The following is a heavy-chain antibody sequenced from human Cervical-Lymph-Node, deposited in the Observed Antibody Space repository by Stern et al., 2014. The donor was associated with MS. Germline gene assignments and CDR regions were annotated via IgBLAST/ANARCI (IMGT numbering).Heavy chain of an antibody. J-gene: IGHJ4*02. V-gene: IGHV1-69*01. D-gene: IGHD6-6*01. CDR1: GGTFSSYA. CDR2: TIHIFGTA. CDR3: AANEEPARPLDY. Sequence: VQLVESGAEVKKPGASVKVSCKASGGTFSSYAISWVRQAPGQGLEWMGGTIHIFGTANYAQKFQGRVTITADESTSTAYMELSSLRSEDTAVYYCAANEEPARPLDYWGQGTLVTVSS.